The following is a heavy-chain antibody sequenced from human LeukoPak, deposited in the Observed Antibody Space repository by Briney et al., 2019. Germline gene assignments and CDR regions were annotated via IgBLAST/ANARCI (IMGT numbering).Heavy chain of an antibody. D-gene: IGHD5-18*01. J-gene: IGHJ4*02. CDR2: IIPIFGTA. Sequence: ASVKVSCKASGGTFSSYAISWVRQASGQGLEWMGGIIPIFGTANYAQKFQGRVTITADESTSTAYMELSSLRSEDTAVYYCARPDEDRGYSYGYNYWGQGTLVTVSS. V-gene: IGHV1-69*13. CDR1: GGTFSSYA. CDR3: ARPDEDRGYSYGYNY.